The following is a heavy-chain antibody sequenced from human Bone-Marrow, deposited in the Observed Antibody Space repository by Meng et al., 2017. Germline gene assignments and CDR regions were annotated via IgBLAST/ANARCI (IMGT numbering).Heavy chain of an antibody. CDR3: ARGGDVDRRYYYGMDV. CDR1: GYTFTSYD. Sequence: ASVKVSCKASGYTFTSYDINWVRQATGQGLEWMGWMNPNSGNTGYAQKFQGRVTMTRNTSISTAYMELSSLRSEDTAVYYCARGGDVDRRYYYGMDVWGQGTTVTVSS. D-gene: IGHD1-14*01. J-gene: IGHJ6*02. V-gene: IGHV1-8*01. CDR2: MNPNSGNT.